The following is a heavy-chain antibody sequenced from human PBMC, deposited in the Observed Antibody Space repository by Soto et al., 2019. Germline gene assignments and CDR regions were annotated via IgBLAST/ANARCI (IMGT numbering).Heavy chain of an antibody. D-gene: IGHD3-10*01. CDR3: AVAAVREILTEQSSGMAV. CDR2: IMPTVDSA. J-gene: IGHJ6*02. Sequence: QVQLVQSGAEVKNPGSSVTVSCKASGGTLSDYAVSWVRQARGQGLEWMGGIMPTVDSANYAQKFQGILTITAGESARTANMHSSTLTSDDTAIYYFAVAAVREILTEQSSGMAVWGQGTTVTVSS. CDR1: GGTLSDYA. V-gene: IGHV1-69*01.